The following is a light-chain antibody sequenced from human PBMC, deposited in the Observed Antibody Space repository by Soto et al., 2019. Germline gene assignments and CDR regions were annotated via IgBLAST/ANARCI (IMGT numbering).Light chain of an antibody. CDR3: QQRSNWPT. V-gene: IGKV3-11*01. J-gene: IGKJ5*01. CDR1: QSVSSY. Sequence: EIVLTQSPATLSLSPGERATLSCRASQSVSSYLAWYQQKPGQAPRLLIYDASNRATGIPARFSGGGSGTDFTLTISSLEPEDSAVYYCQQRSNWPTFGQGTRLEIK. CDR2: DAS.